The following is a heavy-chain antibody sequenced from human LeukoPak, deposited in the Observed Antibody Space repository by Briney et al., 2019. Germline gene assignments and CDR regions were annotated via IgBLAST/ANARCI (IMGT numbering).Heavy chain of an antibody. CDR1: GFTFSSYA. D-gene: IGHD6-19*01. V-gene: IGHV3-23*01. CDR2: ISGSAAST. CDR3: ARGISGWIFDY. Sequence: PGGSLRLSCAASGFTFSSYAMSWVRQAPGKGLEWVSTISGSAASTYYADSVKGRFAISRDNSKNTLYLQMNSLRAEDTAVYYCARGISGWIFDYWGQGTLVTVSS. J-gene: IGHJ4*02.